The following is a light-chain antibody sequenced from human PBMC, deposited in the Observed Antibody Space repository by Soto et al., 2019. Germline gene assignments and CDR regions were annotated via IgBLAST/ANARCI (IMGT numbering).Light chain of an antibody. J-gene: IGKJ1*01. CDR1: QRSSGW. V-gene: IGKV1-5*01. CDR2: DAS. Sequence: DIQMTQSPSTLSASVGDRVTITCRASQRSSGWLAWYQQKPGKAPKLLNYDASSVQSGVPSRFSGSGSGTEFTLTIQSRKPDDFETYHCQQYSASLTFGLGTKVDIK. CDR3: QQYSASLT.